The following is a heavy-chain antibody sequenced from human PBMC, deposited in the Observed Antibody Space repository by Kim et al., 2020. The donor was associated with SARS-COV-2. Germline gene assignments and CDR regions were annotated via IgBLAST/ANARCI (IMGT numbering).Heavy chain of an antibody. Sequence: SVKVSCKASGGTFSSYAISWVRQAPGQGLEWMGGIIPIFGTANYAQKFQGRVTITADESTSTAYMELSSLRSEDTAVYYCARVRSYYYDSSGYYKHLNWFDPWGQGTLVTVSS. D-gene: IGHD3-22*01. CDR2: IIPIFGTA. CDR3: ARVRSYYYDSSGYYKHLNWFDP. CDR1: GGTFSSYA. V-gene: IGHV1-69*13. J-gene: IGHJ5*02.